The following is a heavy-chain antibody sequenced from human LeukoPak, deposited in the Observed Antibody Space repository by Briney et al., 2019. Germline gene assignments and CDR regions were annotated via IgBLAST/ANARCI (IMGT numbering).Heavy chain of an antibody. CDR3: ARDVAAAGTGYYYYYGMDV. J-gene: IGHJ6*02. CDR2: LYSGGST. D-gene: IGHD6-13*01. Sequence: GGSLRLSCAASGFTVSSTYMSWVRQAPGKGLEWVSTLYSGGSTHYADSVKGRFTISRDNSKNTLYLQMNSLRAEDTAVYYCARDVAAAGTGYYYYYGMDVWGQGTTVTVSS. CDR1: GFTVSSTY. V-gene: IGHV3-53*05.